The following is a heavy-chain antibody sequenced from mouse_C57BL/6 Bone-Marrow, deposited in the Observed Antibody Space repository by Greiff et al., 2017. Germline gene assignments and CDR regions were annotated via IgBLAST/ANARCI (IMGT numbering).Heavy chain of an antibody. CDR2: IYPGGGST. V-gene: IGHV1-55*01. Sequence: VQLQQSGAELVKPGASVKMSCKASGYSFTSYWITWVKQRPGKGLEWIGDIYPGGGSTNYNAKFKSKATLTVDTSSSTAYMQLSSLTSEDSAVYYYASNGNYPMDYWGQGTSVTVSS. J-gene: IGHJ4*01. CDR3: ASNGNYPMDY. CDR1: GYSFTSYW. D-gene: IGHD2-1*01.